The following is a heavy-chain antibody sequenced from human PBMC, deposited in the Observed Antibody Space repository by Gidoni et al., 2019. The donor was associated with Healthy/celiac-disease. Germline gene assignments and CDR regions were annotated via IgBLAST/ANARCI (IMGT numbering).Heavy chain of an antibody. D-gene: IGHD3-3*01. Sequence: QVQLQESGPGLVKPSETLSLTCAVSGSSISSGYYWGWIRQPPGKGLEWIGSIYHSGSTYYNPSRKSRVTISVDTSKNQFSLKLSSVTAADTAVYYCATRAYDLWSGYRYYFDYWGQGTLVTVSS. CDR2: IYHSGST. CDR1: GSSISSGYY. V-gene: IGHV4-38-2*01. J-gene: IGHJ4*02. CDR3: ATRAYDLWSGYRYYFDY.